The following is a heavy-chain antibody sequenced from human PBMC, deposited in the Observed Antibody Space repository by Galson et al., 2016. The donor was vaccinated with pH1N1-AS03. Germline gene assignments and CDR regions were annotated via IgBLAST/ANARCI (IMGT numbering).Heavy chain of an antibody. J-gene: IGHJ4*02. CDR2: IYTSGNT. CDR3: ARLSSAVNFFDS. D-gene: IGHD3-16*02. V-gene: IGHV4-4*07. CDR1: GGSIANLY. Sequence: SETLSLTCTISGGSIANLYWNWIRQPAGKGLEWIGDIYTSGNTNYNPSLKSRVSISADTSKNQFSLNLNSVTAADTAMYYCARLSSAVNFFDSWGQGTLVTVSS.